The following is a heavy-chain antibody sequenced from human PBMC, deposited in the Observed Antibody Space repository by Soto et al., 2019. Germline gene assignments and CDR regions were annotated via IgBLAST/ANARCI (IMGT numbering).Heavy chain of an antibody. Sequence: QVQLQESGPGLVKPSQTLSLTCTVSGGSISSGGYYWSWIRQHPGKGLEWIGYIYYSGSTYYNPSLKSRVTISVDTSKNQFSLKLSSVTAADTAVYYCERTSEYWNYVDYWGQGTLVTVSS. CDR2: IYYSGST. D-gene: IGHD2-8*02. CDR3: ERTSEYWNYVDY. J-gene: IGHJ4*02. V-gene: IGHV4-31*03. CDR1: GGSISSGGYY.